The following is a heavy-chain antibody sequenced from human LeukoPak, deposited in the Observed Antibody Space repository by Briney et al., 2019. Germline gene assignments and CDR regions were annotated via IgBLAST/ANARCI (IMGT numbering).Heavy chain of an antibody. D-gene: IGHD6-19*01. CDR3: ARRAVAGPVNWFDP. J-gene: IGHJ5*02. CDR1: GYTFASYD. Sequence: GASVKVSCKASGYTFASYDMHWVRQAPGQGHEWMGIINPSGGSTSYAQKFQGRVTMTRDMSTSTVYMELSSLRSEDTAVYYCARRAVAGPVNWFDPWGQGTLVTVSS. CDR2: INPSGGST. V-gene: IGHV1-46*01.